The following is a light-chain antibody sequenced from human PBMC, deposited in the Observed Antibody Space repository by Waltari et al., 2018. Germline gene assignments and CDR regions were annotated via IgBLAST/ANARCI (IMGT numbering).Light chain of an antibody. Sequence: IQLTQSPSSLSASVGDRVAITCRASQGISSYLAWYQQKPGKAPKLLIYAASILQSGVPSRFSGSGSGTDFTLTISSLQPEDFATYYCQQLHSSPPGGLTFGGGTRVEIK. CDR2: AAS. CDR1: QGISSY. V-gene: IGKV1-9*01. J-gene: IGKJ4*01. CDR3: QQLHSSPPGGLT.